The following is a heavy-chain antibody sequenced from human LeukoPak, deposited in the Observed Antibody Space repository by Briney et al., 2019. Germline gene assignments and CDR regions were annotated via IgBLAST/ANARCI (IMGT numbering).Heavy chain of an antibody. D-gene: IGHD3-16*01. CDR3: AKSYDYVWGSFGG. V-gene: IGHV3-30*18. CDR1: GFTFSSYG. J-gene: IGHJ4*02. Sequence: GRSLRLSCAASGFTFSSYGMHWVRQAPGKGLEWVAVISYDGSNKYYADSVKGRFTISRDNSKNTLYLQMNSLRAEDTAVCYCAKSYDYVWGSFGGWGQGTLVTVSS. CDR2: ISYDGSNK.